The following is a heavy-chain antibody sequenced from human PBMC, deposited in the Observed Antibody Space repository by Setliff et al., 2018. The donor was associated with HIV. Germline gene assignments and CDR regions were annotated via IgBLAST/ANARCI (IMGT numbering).Heavy chain of an antibody. CDR1: EFTFSSYP. J-gene: IGHJ6*02. D-gene: IGHD3-9*01. Sequence: HPGGSLRLSCVASEFTFSSYPMHWARQAPGKGLEWVAVVSYDGGEEHYADSVKGRFTISRDNSKNTLYLQMSSLRPEDTAVYYCARDQIAGLIIYYYYYGMDVWGQGTSVTVSS. CDR3: ARDQIAGLIIYYYYYGMDV. V-gene: IGHV3-30*04. CDR2: VSYDGGEE.